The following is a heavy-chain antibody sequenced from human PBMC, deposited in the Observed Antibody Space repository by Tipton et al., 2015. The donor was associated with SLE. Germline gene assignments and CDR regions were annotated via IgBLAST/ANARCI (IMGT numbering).Heavy chain of an antibody. D-gene: IGHD5-18*01. CDR1: GASITSSDW. CDR3: ARWIPLTGINV. J-gene: IGHJ6*02. CDR2: IHHRGIT. V-gene: IGHV4-4*02. Sequence: TLSLTCAVSGASITSSDWWSWVRQPPGKGLEYIGEIHHRGITNYKSSLRGRVTISVDKSKNQFSLKLTSVTAADTAVYYCARWIPLTGINVWGQGATVTVSS.